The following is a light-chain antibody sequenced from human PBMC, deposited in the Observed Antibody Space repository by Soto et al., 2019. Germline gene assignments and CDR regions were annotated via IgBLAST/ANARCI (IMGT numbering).Light chain of an antibody. J-gene: IGKJ1*01. CDR3: QQRSYPIT. V-gene: IGKV3-11*01. CDR1: QSLGRY. CDR2: DAS. Sequence: ILLPQSPDNLCLSPGESATLSCRASQSLGRYLAWYQQKPGQSPRLLIYDASHRATGIPVRLSGSGSESDFTLTIRSLEPEYFAFYYCQQRSYPITFGQGTKVDIK.